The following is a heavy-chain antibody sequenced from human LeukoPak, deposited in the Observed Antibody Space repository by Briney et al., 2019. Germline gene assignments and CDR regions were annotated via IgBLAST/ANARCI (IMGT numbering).Heavy chain of an antibody. J-gene: IGHJ3*02. CDR3: ASAIFVENTFDI. Sequence: SETLSLTCTVSGGSISSYYWSWIRQPPGKGLEWIGYVYYSGSTHYNPSLKSRVTISVDTSKSQFSLKLSSVTAADTAVYYCASAIFVENTFDIWGRGTMVTVSS. CDR2: VYYSGST. CDR1: GGSISSYY. D-gene: IGHD3-3*01. V-gene: IGHV4-59*01.